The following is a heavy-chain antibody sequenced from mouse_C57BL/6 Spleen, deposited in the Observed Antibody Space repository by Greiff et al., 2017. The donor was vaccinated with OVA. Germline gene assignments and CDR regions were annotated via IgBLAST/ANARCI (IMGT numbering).Heavy chain of an antibody. V-gene: IGHV1-81*01. CDR1: GYTFTSYG. CDR2: IYPRSGNT. D-gene: IGHD1-2*01. CDR3: ARLGDYGDHY. Sequence: QVQLKQSGAELARPGASVKLSCKASGYTFTSYGISWVKQRTGQGLEWIGEIYPRSGNTYYNEKFKGKATLTADKSSSTAYMELRSLTSEDSAVYFCARLGDYGDHYWGQGTTLTVSS. J-gene: IGHJ2*01.